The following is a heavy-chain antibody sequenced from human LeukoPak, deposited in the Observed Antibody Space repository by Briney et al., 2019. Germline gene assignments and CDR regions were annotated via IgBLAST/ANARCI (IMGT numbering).Heavy chain of an antibody. Sequence: QPGGSLRLSCAVSGFTFSSYAMHWVRQAPGKGPEWVAVISYDGSNKYYADSVKGRFTISRDNSKNTLYLQMNSLRSEDTAVYYCVRGALTKVWGRKKGTDVWGKGTTVTVSS. CDR3: VRGALTKVWGRKKGTDV. D-gene: IGHD3-16*01. V-gene: IGHV3-30*04. CDR1: GFTFSSYA. CDR2: ISYDGSNK. J-gene: IGHJ6*04.